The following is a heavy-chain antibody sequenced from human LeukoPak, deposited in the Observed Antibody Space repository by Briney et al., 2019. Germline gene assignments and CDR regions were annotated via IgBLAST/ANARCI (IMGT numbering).Heavy chain of an antibody. V-gene: IGHV3-48*03. D-gene: IGHD3-3*01. CDR2: ISSGSTI. CDR3: AKMSGYYLYFDY. J-gene: IGHJ4*02. Sequence: GGSLRLSCAASGFTFSSYEMNWVRQAPGKGLEWISYISSGSTIYYADSVKGRFTISRDNAKNSLYLQMNSLRAEDTAVYYCAKMSGYYLYFDYWGQGTLVTVSS. CDR1: GFTFSSYE.